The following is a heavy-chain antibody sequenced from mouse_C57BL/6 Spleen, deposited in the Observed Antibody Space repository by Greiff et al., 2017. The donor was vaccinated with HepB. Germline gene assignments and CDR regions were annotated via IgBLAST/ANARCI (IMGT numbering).Heavy chain of an antibody. D-gene: IGHD2-3*01. J-gene: IGHJ2*01. CDR2: ISSGGDYI. Sequence: DVQLVESGEGLVKPGGSLKLSCAASGFTFSSYAMSWVRQTPEKRLEWVAYISSGGDYIYYADTVKGRFTISRDNARNTLYLQMSSLKSEDTVMYYCTREDYDGHFDYWGQGTTLTVSS. V-gene: IGHV5-9-1*02. CDR1: GFTFSSYA. CDR3: TREDYDGHFDY.